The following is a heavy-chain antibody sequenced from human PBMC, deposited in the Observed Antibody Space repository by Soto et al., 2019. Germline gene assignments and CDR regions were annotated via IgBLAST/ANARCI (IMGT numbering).Heavy chain of an antibody. V-gene: IGHV4-34*01. CDR3: ARGEYDSSGLYSWAPRGCVV. Sequence: QVQLRQWGAGLLKPSETLVLTCAVSGGSFTDYYWSWIRQSPGKALEWIGEIYHSASSTYNPSLAAPAPSLVDTSNKQFSMRPTSVTAADTAMYYCARGEYDSSGLYSWAPRGCVVWGHGTTVTVSS. D-gene: IGHD3-22*01. CDR2: IYHSASS. CDR1: GGSFTDYY. J-gene: IGHJ6*02.